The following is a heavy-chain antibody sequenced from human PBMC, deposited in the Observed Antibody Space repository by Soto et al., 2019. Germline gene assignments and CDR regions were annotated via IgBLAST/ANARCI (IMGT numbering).Heavy chain of an antibody. Sequence: QVHLVKSGAEVKKAGSSVKVSCKAPGGTFKNNGISWVRQAPGQGLEWMGGIIPVFGTTNYAQKFQGRLTITADDFTSTVYMELSRLRYEDTAVYYCAREYGVAVATILYYFDYWGPGTLVTVSS. D-gene: IGHD5-12*01. J-gene: IGHJ4*02. CDR3: AREYGVAVATILYYFDY. CDR1: GGTFKNNG. CDR2: IIPVFGTT. V-gene: IGHV1-69*01.